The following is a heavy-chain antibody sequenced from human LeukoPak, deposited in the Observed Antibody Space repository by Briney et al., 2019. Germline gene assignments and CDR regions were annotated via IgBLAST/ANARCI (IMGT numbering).Heavy chain of an antibody. J-gene: IGHJ6*03. CDR1: GFTVSSNY. CDR2: ITSSSMYI. Sequence: PGGSLRLSCAASGFTVSSNYMNWVRQAPGKGLEWVSSITSSSMYIYYADSVKGRFTISRDNAKNSLSLQMNSLRAEDTAVYYCARDPYNGNYGDSYYYFMDAWGKGTTVTISS. D-gene: IGHD1-26*01. CDR3: ARDPYNGNYGDSYYYFMDA. V-gene: IGHV3-21*01.